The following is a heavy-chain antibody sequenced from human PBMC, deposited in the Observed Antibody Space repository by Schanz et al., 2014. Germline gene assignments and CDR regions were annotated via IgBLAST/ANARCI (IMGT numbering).Heavy chain of an antibody. Sequence: QVQLEESGGGVVQPGGSLRLSCVASGFSFSGFAVHWVRQAPGKGLEWVSIVSHDGFTKHYADSVRGRFTLSRDNSKNTLYLQMNSLRVEDTAEYYCAKNWKGHHITGRPGWSDGMDVWGQGTTVTVSS. D-gene: IGHD6-6*01. V-gene: IGHV3-30*04. CDR1: GFSFSGFA. J-gene: IGHJ6*02. CDR3: AKNWKGHHITGRPGWSDGMDV. CDR2: VSHDGFTK.